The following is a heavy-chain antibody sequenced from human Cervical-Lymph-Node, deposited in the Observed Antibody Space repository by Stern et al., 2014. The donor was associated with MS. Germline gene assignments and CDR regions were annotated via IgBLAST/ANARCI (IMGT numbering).Heavy chain of an antibody. D-gene: IGHD3-3*01. CDR1: GFTFNKYS. Sequence: EEQLVESGGGLVRPGGSLRLSCIGSGFTFNKYSMHWVRQAPGKGLEWVSSISSNTSRVSYADSVKGRFTISRDYAERSVSLQMQSLSADDTAVYYCAKDSSLWNGATYPDAFGSWGQGTMVTVSS. V-gene: IGHV3-21*01. CDR3: AKDSSLWNGATYPDAFGS. CDR2: ISSNTSRV. J-gene: IGHJ3*01.